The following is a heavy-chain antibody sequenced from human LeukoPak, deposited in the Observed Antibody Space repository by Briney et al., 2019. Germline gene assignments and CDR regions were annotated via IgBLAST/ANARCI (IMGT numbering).Heavy chain of an antibody. D-gene: IGHD3-22*01. CDR1: GGSVSSGSYY. V-gene: IGHV4-61*01. J-gene: IGHJ3*02. Sequence: SETLSLTCTVSGGSVSSGSYYWSWIRQPPGKGLEWIRYIYYSGSTNYNPSLKSRVTISVDTSKNQFSLKLSSVTAADTAVYYCARTTYYYDSSGYDAFDIWGQGTMVTVSS. CDR3: ARTTYYYDSSGYDAFDI. CDR2: IYYSGST.